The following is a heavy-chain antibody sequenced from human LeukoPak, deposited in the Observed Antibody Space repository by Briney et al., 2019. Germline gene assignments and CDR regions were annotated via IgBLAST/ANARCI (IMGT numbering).Heavy chain of an antibody. V-gene: IGHV4-38-2*02. CDR1: GYSIGSGYY. CDR3: ARETEYCSGGSCQPDY. D-gene: IGHD2-15*01. Sequence: PSETLSLTCTVSGYSIGSGYYWGWIRQPPGKGLEWIGSIYHSGSTYYNPSLKSRVTISVDTSKNQFSLKLSSVTAADTAVYYCARETEYCSGGSCQPDYWGQGTLVTVSS. J-gene: IGHJ4*02. CDR2: IYHSGST.